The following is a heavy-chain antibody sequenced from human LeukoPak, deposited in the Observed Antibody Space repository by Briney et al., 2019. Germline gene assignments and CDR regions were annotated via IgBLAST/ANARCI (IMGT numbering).Heavy chain of an antibody. CDR1: NFSFGYYG. CDR2: ITDSGMSS. J-gene: IGHJ4*02. CDR3: ASYPFGVLRFLDWFSSP. Sequence: GGSLRLSCTGSNFSFGYYGMNWVRQAPGKGLDWVSSITDSGMSSYYADSVKGRFTISRDNPRNTLYLQMHSLRSEDTAIYYCASYPFGVLRFLDWFSSPGGQGALVTVSS. D-gene: IGHD3-3*01. V-gene: IGHV3-23*01.